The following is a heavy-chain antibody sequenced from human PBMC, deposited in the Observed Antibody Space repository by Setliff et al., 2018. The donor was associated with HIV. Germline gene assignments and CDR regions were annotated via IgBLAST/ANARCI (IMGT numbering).Heavy chain of an antibody. V-gene: IGHV1-69*10. CDR3: AKDRAEGVPDAFDI. D-gene: IGHD2-2*01. CDR1: GGTFSSYA. J-gene: IGHJ3*02. Sequence: GASVKVSCKAYGGTFSSYAITWVRQAPGQGLECMGGIIPMLGITNYAQRFQGRLTITADEYTSTAYMELSSLRDEDTAVYYCAKDRAEGVPDAFDIWGQGTMVTVSS. CDR2: IIPMLGIT.